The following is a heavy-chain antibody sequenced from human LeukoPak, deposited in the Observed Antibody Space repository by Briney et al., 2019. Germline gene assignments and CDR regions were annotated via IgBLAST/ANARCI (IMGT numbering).Heavy chain of an antibody. CDR3: AREIDARAASFDY. Sequence: GASVKVSCKASGYTFTGYYMHWVRQAPGQGLEWMGWINPNSGGTNYAQKFQGRVTMTRDTSISTAYMELSRPRSDDTAVYYCAREIDARAASFDYWGQGTLVTVSS. CDR2: INPNSGGT. J-gene: IGHJ4*02. V-gene: IGHV1-2*02. D-gene: IGHD6-13*01. CDR1: GYTFTGYY.